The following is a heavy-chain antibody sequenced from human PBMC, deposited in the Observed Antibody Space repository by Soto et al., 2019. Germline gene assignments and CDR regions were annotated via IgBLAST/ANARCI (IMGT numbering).Heavy chain of an antibody. J-gene: IGHJ4*02. CDR3: ARVYDYGDYWRDY. CDR2: IYYSGIT. D-gene: IGHD4-17*01. CDR1: GGSISSGGYY. Sequence: PSETLSLTCTVSGGSISSGGYYWSWIRQHPGKGLEWIGYIYYSGITYYNPSLKSRVTISVDTSKNQFSLKLSSVTAADTAVYYCARVYDYGDYWRDYWGQGTLVTVSS. V-gene: IGHV4-31*03.